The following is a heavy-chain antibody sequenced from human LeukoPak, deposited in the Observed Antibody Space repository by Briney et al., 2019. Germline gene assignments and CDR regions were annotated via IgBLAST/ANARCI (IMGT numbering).Heavy chain of an antibody. CDR3: ARETLANYDILTGYYTDAFDI. Sequence: GGSLRLSCAASRFTVSSNYMSWVRQAPGKGLEWVANIKQDGSEKYYVDSVKGRFTISRDNAKNSLYLQMNSLRAEDTAVYYCARETLANYDILTGYYTDAFDIWGQGTMVTVSS. D-gene: IGHD3-9*01. V-gene: IGHV3-7*03. J-gene: IGHJ3*02. CDR1: RFTVSSNY. CDR2: IKQDGSEK.